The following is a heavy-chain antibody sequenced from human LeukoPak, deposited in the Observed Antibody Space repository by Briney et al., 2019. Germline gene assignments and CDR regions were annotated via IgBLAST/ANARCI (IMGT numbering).Heavy chain of an antibody. Sequence: ASVKVSCKASGYTFTGYDINWVRQATGQGLEWMGWMNPNSGNTGYAQKFQGRVTMTRNTSISTTYMEVSSLRSEDTAVYYCAREYENQGAFDIWGQGTMVTVSS. CDR3: AREYENQGAFDI. J-gene: IGHJ3*02. D-gene: IGHD2-8*01. V-gene: IGHV1-8*01. CDR1: GYTFTGYD. CDR2: MNPNSGNT.